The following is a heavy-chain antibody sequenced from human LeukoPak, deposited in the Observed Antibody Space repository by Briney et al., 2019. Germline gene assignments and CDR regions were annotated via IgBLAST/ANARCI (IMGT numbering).Heavy chain of an antibody. CDR1: GGSISSSSYY. CDR3: ARSSVLRFLEWSPPLDY. Sequence: SETLSLTCTVSGGSISSSSYYWGGIRQPPGKGLEWIGGIYYSGSTYYNPSLKSRVTISADTSKNQFSLKLSSVTAADTAVYYCARSSVLRFLEWSPPLDYWGQGTLVTVSS. V-gene: IGHV4-39*01. CDR2: IYYSGST. J-gene: IGHJ4*02. D-gene: IGHD3-3*01.